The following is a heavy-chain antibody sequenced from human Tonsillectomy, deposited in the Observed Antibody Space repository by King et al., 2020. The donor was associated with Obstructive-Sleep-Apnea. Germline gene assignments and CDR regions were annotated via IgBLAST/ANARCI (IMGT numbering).Heavy chain of an antibody. D-gene: IGHD6-19*01. J-gene: IGHJ4*02. Sequence: QLQESGPGLVKPSETLSLTCTVSGGSISSYYWSWIRPPPGKGLEWIGYIYYSGSTNYNPSLKSRVTISVDTSKNQFSLKLSSVTAADTAVYYCARGSSGWYPYFDYWGQGTLVTVSS. CDR2: IYYSGST. V-gene: IGHV4-59*01. CDR1: GGSISSYY. CDR3: ARGSSGWYPYFDY.